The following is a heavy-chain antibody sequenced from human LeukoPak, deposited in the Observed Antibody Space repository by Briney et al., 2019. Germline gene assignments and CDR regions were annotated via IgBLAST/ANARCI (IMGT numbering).Heavy chain of an antibody. V-gene: IGHV1-69*13. Sequence: SVKVSCKASGGTFSSYAISWVRQAPGQGLEWMGGIIPIFGTANYAQKFQGRVTVTADESTSTAYMELSSLRSEDTAVYYCARDTYSGSYNWGQGTLVTVSS. CDR2: IIPIFGTA. CDR1: GGTFSSYA. J-gene: IGHJ4*02. D-gene: IGHD1-26*01. CDR3: ARDTYSGSYN.